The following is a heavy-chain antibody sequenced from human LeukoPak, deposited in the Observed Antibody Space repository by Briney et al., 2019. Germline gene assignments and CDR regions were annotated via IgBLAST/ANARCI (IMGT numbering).Heavy chain of an antibody. D-gene: IGHD6-13*01. J-gene: IGHJ4*02. Sequence: VASVTVSCKASGYTFTSYGISWVRQAPGQGLEWMGWISAYNGNTNYAQKLQGRVTMTTDTSTSTAYMELRSLRSDDTAVYYCARAVSSSWLLPFWGQGALVTVSS. CDR3: ARAVSSSWLLPF. CDR1: GYTFTSYG. V-gene: IGHV1-18*01. CDR2: ISAYNGNT.